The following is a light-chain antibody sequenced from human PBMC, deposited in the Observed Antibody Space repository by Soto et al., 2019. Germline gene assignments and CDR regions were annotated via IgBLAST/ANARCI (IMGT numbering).Light chain of an antibody. CDR2: NNH. V-gene: IGLV1-40*01. J-gene: IGLJ2*01. Sequence: QSVLTQPPSVSGAPGQSVTISCTGTSSNIGAGYDIHWYQQPPGTAPKLVIYNNHIRPAGVPDRFSGSKSGTSGSLAITGLQAEDEADYFCQSYDGTLTGVIFGGGTKLTVL. CDR3: QSYDGTLTGVI. CDR1: SSNIGAGYD.